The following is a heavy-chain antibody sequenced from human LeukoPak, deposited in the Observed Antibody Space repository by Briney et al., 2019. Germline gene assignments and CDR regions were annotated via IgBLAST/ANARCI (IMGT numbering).Heavy chain of an antibody. Sequence: GESLKISCKGSGFSFTTYWIGWVRQMPGKGLQWLGIIYPSDSDTKYSPSFQGQVTISADKSISTAYLQWSSLKASDTAMYYCARKLDGDYYFDYWGQGTLVTASS. V-gene: IGHV5-51*01. CDR1: GFSFTTYW. CDR3: ARKLDGDYYFDY. CDR2: IYPSDSDT. J-gene: IGHJ4*02. D-gene: IGHD4-17*01.